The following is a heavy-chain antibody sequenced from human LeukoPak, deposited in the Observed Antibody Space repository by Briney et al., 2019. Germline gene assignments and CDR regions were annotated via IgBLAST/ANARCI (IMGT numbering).Heavy chain of an antibody. J-gene: IGHJ6*02. CDR1: GFTFRSHG. D-gene: IGHD2-2*01. CDR3: ARDRTDIVVVPAATPNSYYGMDV. CDR2: ISYDGSNK. V-gene: IGHV3-30*19. Sequence: GTSLRLSCAASGFTFRSHGMHWVRQAPGKGLEWVAVISYDGSNKYYADSVKGRFTISRDNSKNTLYLQMNSLRAEDTAVYYCARDRTDIVVVPAATPNSYYGMDVWGQGTTVTVSS.